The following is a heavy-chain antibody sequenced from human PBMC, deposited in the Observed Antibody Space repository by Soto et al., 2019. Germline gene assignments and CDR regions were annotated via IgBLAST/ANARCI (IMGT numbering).Heavy chain of an antibody. J-gene: IGHJ6*02. CDR3: AKSGRGGGGRIYYYYGMDV. CDR2: ISYDGSNK. V-gene: IGHV3-30*18. CDR1: GFTFSSYG. Sequence: GGSLRLSCAASGFTFSSYGMHWVRQAPGKGLEWVAVISYDGSNKYYADSVKGRFTISRDNSKNTLYLQMNSLRAEDTAVYYRAKSGRGGGGRIYYYYGMDVWGQGTTVTVSS. D-gene: IGHD2-15*01.